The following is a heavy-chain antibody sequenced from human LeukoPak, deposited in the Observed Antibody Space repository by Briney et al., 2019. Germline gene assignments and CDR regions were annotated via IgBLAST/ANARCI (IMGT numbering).Heavy chain of an antibody. CDR2: IYFSGST. J-gene: IGHJ1*01. V-gene: IGHV4-39*01. CDR3: AASSYGSSGPHGS. CDR1: GDSISPSSYY. Sequence: SETLSLTCTVSGDSISPSSYYWGWIRQPPGKGLDWIGSIYFSGSTYYNPSPKSQVTISMDTSKNQFSLKLSSVTAAVTAFYYCAASSYGSSGPHGSWGQGILVTVST. D-gene: IGHD6-19*01.